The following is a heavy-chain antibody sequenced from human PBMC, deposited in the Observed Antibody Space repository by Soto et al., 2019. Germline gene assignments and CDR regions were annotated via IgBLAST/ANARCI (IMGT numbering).Heavy chain of an antibody. J-gene: IGHJ6*02. V-gene: IGHV1-69*13. CDR1: GGTFSSYA. Sequence: ASVKVSCKASGGTFSSYAISWVRQAPGQGLEWMGGIIPIFGTANYAQKFQGRVTITADESTSTAYMELSSLRSEDTAVYYCARGLRFGDMYYYYGMDVWGQGTTVTVSS. D-gene: IGHD3-10*01. CDR2: IIPIFGTA. CDR3: ARGLRFGDMYYYYGMDV.